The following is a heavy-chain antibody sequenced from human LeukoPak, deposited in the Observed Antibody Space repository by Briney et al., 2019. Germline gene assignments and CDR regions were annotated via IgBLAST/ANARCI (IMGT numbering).Heavy chain of an antibody. V-gene: IGHV4-59*01. D-gene: IGHD2-21*01. CDR3: ARFLVIEAFDI. CDR2: IYYSGST. Sequence: SETLSLTCTVAGGSISSYYWSWIRQPPGKGLEWIGYIYYSGSTNYNPSLKSRVTISVDTSKNQFSLKLSSVTAADTAVYYCARFLVIEAFDIWGQGTMVTVSS. J-gene: IGHJ3*02. CDR1: GGSISSYY.